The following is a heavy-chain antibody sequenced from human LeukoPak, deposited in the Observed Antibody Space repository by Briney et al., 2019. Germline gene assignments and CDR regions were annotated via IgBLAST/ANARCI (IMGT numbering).Heavy chain of an antibody. Sequence: GSLRLSCAASGFTFNNYVMTWVRQAPGKGLEWVSSISASAAMTYYADSVRGQFTVSRDNSNNTLYLQMSSLTAADTAVYYCAKDRSIGTYYTFDHWGQGTLVTVSS. D-gene: IGHD1-26*01. V-gene: IGHV3-23*01. CDR3: AKDRSIGTYYTFDH. CDR2: ISASAAMT. J-gene: IGHJ4*02. CDR1: GFTFNNYV.